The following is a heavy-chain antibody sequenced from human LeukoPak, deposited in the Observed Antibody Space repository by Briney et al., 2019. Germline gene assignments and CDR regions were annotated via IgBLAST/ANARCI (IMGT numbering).Heavy chain of an antibody. D-gene: IGHD3-22*01. CDR1: GFTFSSYA. CDR3: AKVNYYDSSGYYLRAEYFQH. Sequence: GGSLRLSCAASGFTFSSYAMSWVRQAPGKGLEWVSAISGSGGSTYYADSVKGRFTISRDNSKNTLYLQMNSLRAEDTAVYYCAKVNYYDSSGYYLRAEYFQHWGQGTLVTVSS. J-gene: IGHJ1*01. V-gene: IGHV3-23*01. CDR2: ISGSGGST.